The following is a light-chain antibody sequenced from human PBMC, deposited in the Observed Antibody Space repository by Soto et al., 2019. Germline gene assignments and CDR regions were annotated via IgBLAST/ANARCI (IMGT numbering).Light chain of an antibody. V-gene: IGKV3-20*01. J-gene: IGKJ1*01. CDR2: AAS. Sequence: EIVLTQSPCTLSLSPGERATLSCRASQIVDNHYIAWFQQKPGQPPRLLIYAASSRATGIPDRLSGSGSGTDFTLTISRLEPEDLAVYYCQQYGNAPWTFGQGTKVDIK. CDR1: QIVDNHY. CDR3: QQYGNAPWT.